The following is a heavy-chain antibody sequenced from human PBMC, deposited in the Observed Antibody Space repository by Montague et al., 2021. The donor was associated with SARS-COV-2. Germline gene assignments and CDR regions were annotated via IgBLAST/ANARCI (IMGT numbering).Heavy chain of an antibody. D-gene: IGHD1-1*01. CDR3: VRVGCNGYDFDY. CDR2: IYASGST. CDR1: GVSITSYY. J-gene: IGHJ4*02. Sequence: SETLSLTCSLSGVSITSYYWSWVRQPAGKGLEWIGHIYASGSTNSSPSLKSRVGLSIDTPKNQFSLKLESLTAADTAVYYCVRVGCNGYDFDYWGQGALVTVSS. V-gene: IGHV4-4*07.